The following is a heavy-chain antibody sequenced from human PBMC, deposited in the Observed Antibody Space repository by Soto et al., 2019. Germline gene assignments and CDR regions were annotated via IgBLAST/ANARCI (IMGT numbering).Heavy chain of an antibody. CDR2: IYPGDSDT. CDR1: GYSFTSYC. J-gene: IGHJ3*02. V-gene: IGHV5-51*01. CDR3: ARQTDDYGDYRYAFDI. Sequence: PGESLKISCKGSGYSFTSYCIGWVRQMPGKGLEWMGIIYPGDSDTRYSPSFQGQVTISADKSISTAYLQWSSLKASDTAMYYCARQTDDYGDYRYAFDIWGQGTMVTVSS. D-gene: IGHD4-17*01.